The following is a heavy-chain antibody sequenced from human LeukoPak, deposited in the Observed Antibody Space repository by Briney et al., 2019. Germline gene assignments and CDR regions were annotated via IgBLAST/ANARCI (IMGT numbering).Heavy chain of an antibody. Sequence: GGSLRLSRAASGFTIRDYYMSWTRHAPGQGLEWVSYISSSGSTIYYADSVKGRFTISRDNAKNSLYLQMNSLRAEDTAVYYCASEAIAAGVFDYRGQGTLATVSS. CDR2: ISSSGSTI. V-gene: IGHV3-11*04. CDR1: GFTIRDYY. D-gene: IGHD6-13*01. CDR3: ASEAIAAGVFDY. J-gene: IGHJ4*02.